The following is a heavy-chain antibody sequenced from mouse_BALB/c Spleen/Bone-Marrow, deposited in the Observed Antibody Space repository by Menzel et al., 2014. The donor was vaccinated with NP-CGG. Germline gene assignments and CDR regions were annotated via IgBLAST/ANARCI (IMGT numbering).Heavy chain of an antibody. CDR2: INPSNGGT. Sequence: QVQLQQSGAEPVKPGASVKLSCRASGYTFTNYYMYWVKQRPGQGLEWIGEINPSNGGTNFNEKFKSKATPTVDKSSSTAYMQLSSLTSEDSAVYYCTRLPHWGQGTSVTVSS. J-gene: IGHJ4*01. D-gene: IGHD5-1*01. CDR3: TRLPH. V-gene: IGHV1S81*02. CDR1: GYTFTNYY.